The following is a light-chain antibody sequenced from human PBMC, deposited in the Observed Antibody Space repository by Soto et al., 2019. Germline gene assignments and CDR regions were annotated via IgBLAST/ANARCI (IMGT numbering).Light chain of an antibody. CDR1: PSDVGGYNS. CDR3: SSYSGSNVF. Sequence: QSALTQPPSASGSPGQSITISCTGTPSDVGGYNSVSWYQQYPGKAPKLIIYDVSKRPSGVPDRFSGSKSGNTASLTISGLQAEDEANYYCSSYSGSNVFFGTGTKLTVL. CDR2: DVS. V-gene: IGLV2-8*01. J-gene: IGLJ1*01.